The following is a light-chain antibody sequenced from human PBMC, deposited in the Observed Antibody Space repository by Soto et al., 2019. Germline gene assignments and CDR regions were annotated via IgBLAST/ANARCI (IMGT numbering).Light chain of an antibody. Sequence: DIQMTQSPSSLSASVGDRVTITCQASQDISNDLNWYQQKPGKAPKLLIYDASTLETGVPSRCSGSVYVSDFTFTISSVHYDDIAKYYCQKYDTLPLTFGPGTKVDIK. J-gene: IGKJ3*01. V-gene: IGKV1-33*01. CDR2: DAS. CDR1: QDISND. CDR3: QKYDTLPLT.